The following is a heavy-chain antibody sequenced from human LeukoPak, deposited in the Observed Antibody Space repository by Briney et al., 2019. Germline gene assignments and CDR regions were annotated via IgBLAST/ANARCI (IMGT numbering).Heavy chain of an antibody. V-gene: IGHV3-21*01. CDR1: GFTFSSYW. Sequence: GGSLRLSCAASGFTFSSYWMHWVRQAPGKGLEWVSSISSSSTYIYYADSVKGRFTISRDNAKNLLYLQMNSLRAEDTAVYYCARVLRYFDPPSYYYMDVWGKGTTVTVSS. D-gene: IGHD3-9*01. J-gene: IGHJ6*03. CDR2: ISSSSTYI. CDR3: ARVLRYFDPPSYYYMDV.